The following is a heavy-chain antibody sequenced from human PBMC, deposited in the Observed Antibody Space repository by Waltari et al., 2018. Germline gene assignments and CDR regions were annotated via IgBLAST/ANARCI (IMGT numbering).Heavy chain of an antibody. V-gene: IGHV1-46*01. CDR3: ARGPQPQLGPYYFDY. J-gene: IGHJ4*02. CDR2: INPSGGST. CDR1: GNTFIRSY. Sequence: QVQLVQSGAEVRKPGASVKVSCKASGNTFIRSYVHWVRQAPGQGLEWMGIINPSGGSTSYAQRFQGRVTMTRDTSTSTVYVELSSLRSEDTAVYYCARGPQPQLGPYYFDYWGQGTLVTVSS. D-gene: IGHD6-13*01.